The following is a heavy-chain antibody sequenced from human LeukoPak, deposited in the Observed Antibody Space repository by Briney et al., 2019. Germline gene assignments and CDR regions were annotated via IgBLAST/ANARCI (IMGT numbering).Heavy chain of an antibody. J-gene: IGHJ5*02. V-gene: IGHV3-21*04. D-gene: IGHD5-18*01. CDR2: ISSSSIYI. CDR1: AFTFSGYG. CDR3: ARASRYGLGWFDP. Sequence: GGSLRLSCAASAFTFSGYGMNWVRQAPGKGLEWVSSISSSSIYIYYADSVKGRFTISSDNAKNSLYLQMNSLRAEDTAVYYCARASRYGLGWFDPWGQGTLVTVSS.